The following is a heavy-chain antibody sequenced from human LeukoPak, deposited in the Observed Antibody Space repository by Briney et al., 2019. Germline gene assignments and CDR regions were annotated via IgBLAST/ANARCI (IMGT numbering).Heavy chain of an antibody. CDR3: ARLSHAGTPDY. J-gene: IGHJ4*02. CDR1: EYIFSTHW. CDR2: IYPVDSDT. V-gene: IGHV5-51*01. D-gene: IGHD3-10*01. Sequence: GESLKISCKASEYIFSTHWIGWVRQMPGKGLEWMGIIYPVDSDTRKSPSFQGQVTISADKSISTAYLQWSSLKASDTAMYYCARLSHAGTPDYWGQGTLVTVSS.